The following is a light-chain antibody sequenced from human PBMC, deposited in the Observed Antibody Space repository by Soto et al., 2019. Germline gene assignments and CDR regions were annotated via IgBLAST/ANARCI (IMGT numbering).Light chain of an antibody. J-gene: IGLJ3*02. Sequence: QSAVTQPVSVSGSPGQSITISCTGTDNDVGVYNYVSWYQQHPGKAPKLIIYDVTNRPSGVSNRFSGSKSGNTASLTISGLQAEDEADYYCSSYTTSTTRVFGGGTKLTVL. CDR1: DNDVGVYNY. CDR2: DVT. CDR3: SSYTTSTTRV. V-gene: IGLV2-14*01.